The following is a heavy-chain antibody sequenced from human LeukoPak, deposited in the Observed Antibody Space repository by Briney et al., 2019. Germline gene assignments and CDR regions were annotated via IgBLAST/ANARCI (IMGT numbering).Heavy chain of an antibody. CDR1: GGTFSSYA. D-gene: IGHD3-22*01. V-gene: IGHV1-69*13. CDR2: IIPVFGTA. CDR3: ARDPDYYDSSGYYWFDP. J-gene: IGHJ5*02. Sequence: ASVKVSCKASGGTFSSYAISWVRQAPGQGLEWMGGIIPVFGTANYAQKFQGRVTITADESTSTAYMELSSLRSEDTAVYYCARDPDYYDSSGYYWFDPWGQGTLVTVSS.